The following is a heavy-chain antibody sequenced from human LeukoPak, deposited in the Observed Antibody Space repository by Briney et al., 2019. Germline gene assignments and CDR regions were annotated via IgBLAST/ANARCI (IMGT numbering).Heavy chain of an antibody. J-gene: IGHJ4*02. D-gene: IGHD4-23*01. V-gene: IGHV1-18*01. Sequence: ASVKVSCKTSGYTFISYGISWVRQAPGQGLEWLGWIGAYNGNTNYAQKLQGRVTMTTDTSTSTAYMELRSLSSDDTAVYYCARDPSQASSVEIDYWGQGTLVTVSS. CDR1: GYTFISYG. CDR3: ARDPSQASSVEIDY. CDR2: IGAYNGNT.